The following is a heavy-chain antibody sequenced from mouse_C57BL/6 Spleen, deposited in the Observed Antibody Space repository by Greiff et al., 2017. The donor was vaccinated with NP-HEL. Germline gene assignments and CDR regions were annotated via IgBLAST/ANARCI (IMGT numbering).Heavy chain of an antibody. V-gene: IGHV5-4*01. CDR2: ISDGGSYT. J-gene: IGHJ1*03. Sequence: EVHLVESGGGLVKPGGSLKLSCAASGFTFSSYAMSWVRQTPEKRLEWVATISDGGSYTYYPDNVKGRFTISRDNAKNNLYLQMSHLKSEDTAMYYCARDRYGSSYGYFDVWGTGTTVTVSS. CDR1: GFTFSSYA. D-gene: IGHD1-1*01. CDR3: ARDRYGSSYGYFDV.